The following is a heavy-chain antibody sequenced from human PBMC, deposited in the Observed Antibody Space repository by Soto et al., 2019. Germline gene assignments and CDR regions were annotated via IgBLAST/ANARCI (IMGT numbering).Heavy chain of an antibody. D-gene: IGHD2-8*01. CDR2: ILYDGSNK. J-gene: IGHJ4*02. CDR1: GFTFGSYG. CDR3: AKDVFDAY. Sequence: QVQLVESGGGVVQPGRSLRLSWAASGFTFGSYGMHWVRQAPGKGLEWVAVILYDGSNKYYADSVKGRFTISRDNSKNTLYLQMDSLRPEDTAVYYCAKDVFDAYWGQGTLVTVSS. V-gene: IGHV3-30*18.